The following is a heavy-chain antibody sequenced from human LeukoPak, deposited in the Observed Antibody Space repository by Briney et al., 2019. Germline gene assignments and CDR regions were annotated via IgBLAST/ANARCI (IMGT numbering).Heavy chain of an antibody. D-gene: IGHD3-10*01. CDR3: ARVGPLWFGELFTLLPYYYYYGMDV. Sequence: PGGSLRLSCAASGFTFSSYSMNWVRQAPGKGLEWVSYISSSSSTIYYADSVKGRFTISRDNAKNSLYLQMNSLRDKDTAVYYCARVGPLWFGELFTLLPYYYYYGMDVWGQGTTVTVSS. J-gene: IGHJ6*02. CDR2: ISSSSSTI. V-gene: IGHV3-48*02. CDR1: GFTFSSYS.